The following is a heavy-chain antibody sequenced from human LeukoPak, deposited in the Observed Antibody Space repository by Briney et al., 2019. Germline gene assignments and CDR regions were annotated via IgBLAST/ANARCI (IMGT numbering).Heavy chain of an antibody. CDR2: IYYSGST. CDR3: ARAIAAAGYYYMDV. Sequence: SQTLSLTCTVSGGSISSYYWSWIRQPPGKGLEWIGYIYYSGSTNYNPSLKSRVTISVDTSKNQFSLKLSSVTAADTAVYYCARAIAAAGYYYMDVWGKGTTVTVSS. V-gene: IGHV4-59*01. D-gene: IGHD6-13*01. CDR1: GGSISSYY. J-gene: IGHJ6*03.